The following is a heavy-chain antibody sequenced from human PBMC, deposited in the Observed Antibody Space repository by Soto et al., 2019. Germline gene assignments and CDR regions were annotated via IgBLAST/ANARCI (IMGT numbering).Heavy chain of an antibody. CDR3: ARDRSGITGKTRNIYAMDV. CDR2: TVPITLST. CDR1: GGTLSSYA. Sequence: ASVKVSCKASGGTLSSYAISWVRQAPGQGLDWVGGTVPITLSTHYAQKFQGRVIITADEATNTVYMDLSSLRSEDTAVYYCARDRSGITGKTRNIYAMDVWGQGTTVTVSS. D-gene: IGHD6-13*01. J-gene: IGHJ6*02. V-gene: IGHV1-69*13.